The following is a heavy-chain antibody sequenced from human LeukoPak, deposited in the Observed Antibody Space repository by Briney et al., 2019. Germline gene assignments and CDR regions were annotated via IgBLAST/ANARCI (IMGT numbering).Heavy chain of an antibody. Sequence: PGGSLRLSCAASGFTFSSYWMSWVRQAPGKGLEWVANIKQDGSEKYYVDSVKGRFTISRDNAKNSLYLQMNSLRAEDTAVYYCARVKTHCSGGSCYTDWFDPWGQGTLVTVSS. V-gene: IGHV3-7*01. D-gene: IGHD2-15*01. CDR3: ARVKTHCSGGSCYTDWFDP. J-gene: IGHJ5*02. CDR2: IKQDGSEK. CDR1: GFTFSSYW.